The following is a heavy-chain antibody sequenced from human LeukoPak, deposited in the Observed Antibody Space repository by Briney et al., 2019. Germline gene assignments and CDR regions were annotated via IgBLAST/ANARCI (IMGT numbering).Heavy chain of an antibody. Sequence: GGSLRLSCAASGYTFSSYAMHWVHQAPGKGLEWVAVISYDGSNKYYADSVKGRFTISRDNSKNTLYLQMNSLRAEDTAVYYCARGPCPSSTSCYGAEYFQHWGQGTLVTVSS. V-gene: IGHV3-30-3*01. J-gene: IGHJ1*01. CDR2: ISYDGSNK. CDR3: ARGPCPSSTSCYGAEYFQH. CDR1: GYTFSSYA. D-gene: IGHD2-2*01.